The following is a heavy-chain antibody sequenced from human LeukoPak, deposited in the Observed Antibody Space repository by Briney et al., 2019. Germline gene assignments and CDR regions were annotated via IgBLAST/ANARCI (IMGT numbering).Heavy chain of an antibody. CDR3: ARSNDYGSGSYYPYYFDY. CDR2: IYYSGST. CDR1: GGSISSSSYY. Sequence: SETLSLTCTVSGGSISSSSYYWGWIRQPPGKGLEWIGSIYYSGSTYYNPSLKSRVTISVDTSKNQFSLKLSSVTAADTAVYYCARSNDYGSGSYYPYYFDYWGQGTLVTVSS. V-gene: IGHV4-39*07. D-gene: IGHD3-10*01. J-gene: IGHJ4*02.